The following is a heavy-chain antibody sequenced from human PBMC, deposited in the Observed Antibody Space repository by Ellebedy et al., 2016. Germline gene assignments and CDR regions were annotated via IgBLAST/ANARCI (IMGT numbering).Heavy chain of an antibody. V-gene: IGHV4-34*01. J-gene: IGHJ6*02. CDR1: GGSISSYY. CDR3: ARIRGNWNGYEGDYYGMDV. Sequence: SETLSLXXTVSGGSISSYYWSWIRQPPGKGLEWIGEINHSGSTNYNPSLKSRVTISVDTSKNQFSLKLSSVTAADTAVYYCARIRGNWNGYEGDYYGMDVWGQGTTVTVSS. CDR2: INHSGST. D-gene: IGHD1-20*01.